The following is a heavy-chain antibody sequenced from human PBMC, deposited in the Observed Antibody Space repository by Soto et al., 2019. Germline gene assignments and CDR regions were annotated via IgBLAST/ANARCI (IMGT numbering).Heavy chain of an antibody. V-gene: IGHV4-61*01. CDR1: DGSVSSGIYY. J-gene: IGHJ1*01. Sequence: QVQLQESGPGLVKPSETLSLICSVSDGSVSSGIYYWSWIRQPPGKGLEWIGYIHFSGSITYNPSLMRRVTTSLATSKTQLSLKLCSVTAADPAVYYCGRGEDAYKLGCDWGQGTLVTVSS. CDR3: GRGEDAYKLGCD. D-gene: IGHD7-27*01. CDR2: IHFSGSI.